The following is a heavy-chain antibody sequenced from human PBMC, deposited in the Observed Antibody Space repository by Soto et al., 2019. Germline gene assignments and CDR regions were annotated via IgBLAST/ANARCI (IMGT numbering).Heavy chain of an antibody. CDR2: VFGSGGT. V-gene: IGHV4-4*07. CDR1: HASSGNYF. Sequence: PSETLSLTCTVSHASSGNYFWNWIRQPAGRGLEWIGRVFGSGGTHYNPSLQSRVTISKDTSKNSFSLKLTSVTAADTAIYFCATEAEGTPGLFDSWGQGTLVTVSS. J-gene: IGHJ4*02. CDR3: ATEAEGTPGLFDS. D-gene: IGHD1-1*01.